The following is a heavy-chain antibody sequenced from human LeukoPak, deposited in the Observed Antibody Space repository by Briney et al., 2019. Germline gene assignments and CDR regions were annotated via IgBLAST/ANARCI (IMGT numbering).Heavy chain of an antibody. V-gene: IGHV4-30-2*01. Sequence: SETLSLTCTVPGGSISSGSDSWSWIRQPPGKGLEWIGYIYHSGSTYYNPSLKSRVTISVDRSKNQFSLKLSSVTAADTAVYYCARGGDYWGQGTLVTVSS. J-gene: IGHJ4*02. CDR1: GGSISSGSDS. CDR2: IYHSGST. CDR3: ARGGDY.